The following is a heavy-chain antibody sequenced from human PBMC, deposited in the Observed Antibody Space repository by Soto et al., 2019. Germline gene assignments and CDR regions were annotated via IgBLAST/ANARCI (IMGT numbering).Heavy chain of an antibody. Sequence: PSETLSLTCTVSGGSVSSGSYYWSWIRQPPGKGLEWIGYIYYSGSTNYNPSLKSRVTISVDTSKNRFSLKLSSVTAADTAVYYCASTYYYDSSGSGPTTGAFDYWGQGTLVTVSS. J-gene: IGHJ4*02. CDR3: ASTYYYDSSGSGPTTGAFDY. CDR1: GGSVSSGSYY. V-gene: IGHV4-61*01. D-gene: IGHD3-22*01. CDR2: IYYSGST.